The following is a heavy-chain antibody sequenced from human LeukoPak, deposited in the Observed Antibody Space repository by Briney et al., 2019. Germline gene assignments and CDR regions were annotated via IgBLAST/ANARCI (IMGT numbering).Heavy chain of an antibody. V-gene: IGHV1-18*01. CDR2: ISGYNGKT. CDR3: ARDESVFDI. CDR1: DYTFTNYD. J-gene: IGHJ3*02. Sequence: ASVKVSCKASDYTFTNYDISWVRQAPGQGLEWVGWISGYNGKTDYAQKFQGRVTMTTDTSTSTAYLELRSLRSDDTATYYCARDESVFDIWGPGTMVTVSS. D-gene: IGHD5/OR15-5a*01.